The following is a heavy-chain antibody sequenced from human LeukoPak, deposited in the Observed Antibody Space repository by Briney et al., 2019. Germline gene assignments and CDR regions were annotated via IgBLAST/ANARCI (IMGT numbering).Heavy chain of an antibody. CDR1: GFTFSSYG. CDR3: VAGRYGDYVTHAFDI. CDR2: ISGSGGST. Sequence: PGGSLRLSCAASGFTFSSYGMSWVRQAPGKGLEWVSAISGSGGSTYYADSVKGRFTISRDNSKNTLYLQMNSLRAEDMALYYCVAGRYGDYVTHAFDIWGQGTMVTVSS. D-gene: IGHD4-17*01. J-gene: IGHJ3*02. V-gene: IGHV3-23*01.